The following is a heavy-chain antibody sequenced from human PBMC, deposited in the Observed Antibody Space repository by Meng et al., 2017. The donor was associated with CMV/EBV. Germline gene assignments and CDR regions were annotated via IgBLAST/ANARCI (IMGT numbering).Heavy chain of an antibody. Sequence: GESLKISCAASGFTFSSYWMSWVRQAPGKGLEWVANIKQDGSEKYYVDSVKGRFTISRDNAKNSLYLQMNSLRAEDTAVYYCATSPRRPNGGSYCWGQGTLVTVSS. CDR2: IKQDGSEK. CDR1: GFTFSSYW. V-gene: IGHV3-7*01. J-gene: IGHJ4*02. CDR3: ATSPRRPNGGSYC. D-gene: IGHD1-26*01.